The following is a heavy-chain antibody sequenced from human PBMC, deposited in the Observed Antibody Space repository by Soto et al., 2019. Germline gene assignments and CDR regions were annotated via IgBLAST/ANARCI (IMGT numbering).Heavy chain of an antibody. D-gene: IGHD3-16*02. CDR3: ARGRFYDYIWGSYRHDAFDI. V-gene: IGHV1-8*01. CDR2: MNPNSGNT. CDR1: GYTFTSYD. J-gene: IGHJ3*02. Sequence: ASVKVSCKASGYTFTSYDINWVRQATGRGLEWMGWMNPNSGNTGYAQKFQGRVTMTRNTSISTAYMELSSLRSEDTAVYYCARGRFYDYIWGSYRHDAFDIWGQGTMVTVSS.